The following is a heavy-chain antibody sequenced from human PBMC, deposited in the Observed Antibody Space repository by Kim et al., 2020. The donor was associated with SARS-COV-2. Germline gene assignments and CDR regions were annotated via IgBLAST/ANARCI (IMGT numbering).Heavy chain of an antibody. D-gene: IGHD2-15*01. CDR2: IYYSGST. Sequence: SETLSLTCTVSGGSISSGGYYWSWIRQHPGKGLEWIGYIYYSGSTYYNPSLKSRVTISVDTSKNQFSLKLSSVTAADTAVYYCAMQEYCSGGSCYGFYTFDPWGQGTLVTVSS. CDR1: GGSISSGGYY. V-gene: IGHV4-31*03. J-gene: IGHJ5*02. CDR3: AMQEYCSGGSCYGFYTFDP.